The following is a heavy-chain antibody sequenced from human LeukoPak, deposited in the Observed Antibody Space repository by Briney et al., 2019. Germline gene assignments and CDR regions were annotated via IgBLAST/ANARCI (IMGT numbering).Heavy chain of an antibody. CDR2: ISYDGGNK. J-gene: IGHJ6*03. CDR3: ARLNYDFWSGVWEGYYMDV. V-gene: IGHV3-30-3*01. CDR1: GFTFSSYA. Sequence: GGSLRLSCAASGFTFSSYAMHWVRQAPGKGLERVAVISYDGGNKYYADSVKGRFTISRDNSKNTLYLQMNSLRAEDTAVYYCARLNYDFWSGVWEGYYMDVWGKGTTVTVSS. D-gene: IGHD3-3*01.